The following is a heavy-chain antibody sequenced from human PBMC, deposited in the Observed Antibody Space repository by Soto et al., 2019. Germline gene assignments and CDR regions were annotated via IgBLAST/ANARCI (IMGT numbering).Heavy chain of an antibody. CDR3: AKGGEYAKGACFDY. J-gene: IGHJ4*02. CDR2: ISGSGGST. V-gene: IGHV3-23*01. Sequence: EVQLLESGGDLIQPGGSLRLSCVASGLTFGSRAMSWVRQSPGEGLEWVSAISGSGGSTYYADSGKGRFTISRDNSKNTLYLQMNSLRAEDTAVYYCAKGGEYAKGACFDYWGQGTLVTVSS. CDR1: GLTFGSRA. D-gene: IGHD3-10*01.